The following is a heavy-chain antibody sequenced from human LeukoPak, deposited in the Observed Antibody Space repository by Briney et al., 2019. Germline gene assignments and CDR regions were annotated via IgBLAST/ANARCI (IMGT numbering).Heavy chain of an antibody. CDR2: IRARGGSK. CDR3: AKAQSVVITSVGDY. CDR1: GFTFSVYA. J-gene: IGHJ4*02. Sequence: GGSLRLSCAASGFTFSVYAMSWVRQAPGKGLEWGSGIRARGGSKSYAAPVKARYTISRDNSKTTLYLQMHSLRPEHTAVYHCAKAQSVVITSVGDYWGQGTLVTVSS. D-gene: IGHD3-22*01. V-gene: IGHV3-23*01.